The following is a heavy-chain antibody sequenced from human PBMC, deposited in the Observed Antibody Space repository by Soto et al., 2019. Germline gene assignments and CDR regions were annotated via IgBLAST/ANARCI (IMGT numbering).Heavy chain of an antibody. D-gene: IGHD1-26*01. CDR2: ISPSSGVT. CDR1: GYTFTDYY. J-gene: IGHJ4*01. CDR3: TRGYFAAGTYDDWDH. V-gene: IGHV1-2*04. Sequence: QVQLVQSGAEVKKPGASVTVACKASGYTFTDYYIHWVRQAPGQGLEWLGWISPSSGVTNYAQKFKDWVTMSRDTAIATGYMEVSRLTSDDTALYYCTRGYFAAGTYDDWDHWGQGTLVTVSS.